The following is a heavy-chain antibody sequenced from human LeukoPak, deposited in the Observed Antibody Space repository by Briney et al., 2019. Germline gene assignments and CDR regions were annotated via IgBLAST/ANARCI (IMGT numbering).Heavy chain of an antibody. D-gene: IGHD4-17*01. CDR1: GYTFTCYY. V-gene: IGHV1-2*02. J-gene: IGHJ4*02. CDR2: INPNSGGT. Sequence: ASVKVSCKASGYTFTCYYMHWVRQAPGQGLEWMGWINPNSGGTNYAQKFQGRVTMTRDTSISTAYMELSRLRSDVTAVYYCARAETTVTTIDYWGQGTLVTVSS. CDR3: ARAETTVTTIDY.